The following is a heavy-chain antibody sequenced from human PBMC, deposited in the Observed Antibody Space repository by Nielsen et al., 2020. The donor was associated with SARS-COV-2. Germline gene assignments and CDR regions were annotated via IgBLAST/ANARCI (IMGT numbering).Heavy chain of an antibody. D-gene: IGHD4-23*01. CDR1: GFTFSSYA. Sequence: GESLKISCAASGFTFSSYAMNWVRQAPGKGLEWVSVISDSGGSTYYADSVKGRFTISRDNSKNTLFLQMKSLRAEDTAVYYCAKDWWMTTVITTSDYWGQGTLVTVSS. V-gene: IGHV3-23*01. CDR3: AKDWWMTTVITTSDY. CDR2: ISDSGGST. J-gene: IGHJ4*02.